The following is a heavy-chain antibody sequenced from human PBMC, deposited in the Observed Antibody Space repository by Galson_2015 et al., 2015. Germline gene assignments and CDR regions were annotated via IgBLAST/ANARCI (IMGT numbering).Heavy chain of an antibody. CDR2: ISSSSSYI. D-gene: IGHD3-16*01. CDR3: ARRITGGDAFDI. V-gene: IGHV3-21*01. J-gene: IGHJ3*02. CDR1: GFTFSSYS. Sequence: SLRLSCAASGFTFSSYSMNWVRQAPGKGLEWVSSISSSSSYIYYADSVKGRFTISRDNAKNSLYLQMNSLRAEDTAVYYCARRITGGDAFDIWGQGTMVTVSS.